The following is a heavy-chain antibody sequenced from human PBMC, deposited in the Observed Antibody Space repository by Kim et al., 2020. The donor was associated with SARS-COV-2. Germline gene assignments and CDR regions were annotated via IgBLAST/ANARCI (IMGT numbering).Heavy chain of an antibody. CDR1: GFTVSSNY. Sequence: RGSLRLSCAASGFTVSSNYMSWVRQAPGKGLEWVSVIYSGGSTYYADSVKGRFTISRDNSKNTLYLQMNSLRAEDTAVYYCARAGPQLQWLVLSIPNWYFDLWGRGTLVTVSS. J-gene: IGHJ2*01. CDR2: IYSGGST. V-gene: IGHV3-66*02. CDR3: ARAGPQLQWLVLSIPNWYFDL. D-gene: IGHD6-19*01.